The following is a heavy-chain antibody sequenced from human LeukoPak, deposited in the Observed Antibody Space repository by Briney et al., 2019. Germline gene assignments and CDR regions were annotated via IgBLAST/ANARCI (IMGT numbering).Heavy chain of an antibody. D-gene: IGHD2-21*01. V-gene: IGHV3-30*01. Sequence: GGSLRLSCAASGFTFSTFAIHWVRQAPGKGLEWVTVISSDGRDKYYADSVKGRFSISRDDSRNTVYLQMDSLRAEDTAVYHCARERPWGALWFGQPERVYGLDVWGIGTTVTVYS. CDR3: ARERPWGALWFGQPERVYGLDV. J-gene: IGHJ6*04. CDR2: ISSDGRDK. CDR1: GFTFSTFA.